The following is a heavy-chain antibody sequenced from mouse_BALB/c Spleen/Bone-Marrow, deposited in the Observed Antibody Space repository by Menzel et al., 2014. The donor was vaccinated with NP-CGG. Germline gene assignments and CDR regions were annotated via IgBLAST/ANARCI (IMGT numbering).Heavy chain of an antibody. CDR3: ARVSYDYFDY. J-gene: IGHJ2*01. D-gene: IGHD1-1*01. CDR2: ISDGGSYT. CDR1: GFTFSDYY. Sequence: EVKVVESGGGLVKPGGSLKLSCAASGFTFSDYYMYWVRQTSEKRLEWVATISDGGSYTYYPDSVKGRFTISRDNAKNNLYLQMSSLKSEDTAMYYCARVSYDYFDYWGQGTTLTVSS. V-gene: IGHV5-4*02.